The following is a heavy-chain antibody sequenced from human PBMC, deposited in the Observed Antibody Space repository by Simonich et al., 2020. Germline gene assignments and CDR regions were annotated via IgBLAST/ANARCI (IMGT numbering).Heavy chain of an antibody. CDR3: ARASRGTWWYYYFDY. D-gene: IGHD2-15*01. CDR1: GYTFTSYG. V-gene: IGHV1-18*01. CDR2: ISAYNCNT. J-gene: IGHJ4*02. Sequence: QVQLVQSGAEVKKPGASVKVSCKASGYTFTSYGISWVRQAPGQGLAWMGWISAYNCNTNYAQKLQGRVTMNTDPSTSTAYMELRSLRSDDTAVYYCARASRGTWWYYYFDYWGQGTLVTVSS.